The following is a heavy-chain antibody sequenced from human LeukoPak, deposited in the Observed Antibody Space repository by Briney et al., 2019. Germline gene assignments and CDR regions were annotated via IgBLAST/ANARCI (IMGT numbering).Heavy chain of an antibody. D-gene: IGHD3/OR15-3a*01. CDR2: ISSSRSYI. Sequence: PGGSLRLSCAASGFTFKSYSMNWVRQAPGKGLEWVSSISSSRSYIYYTDSVKGRFTISRDNAWNSLYLQMDSLRAEDTAVYYCARDRTGTPQDAFDIWGQGTMVIVSS. CDR1: GFTFKSYS. J-gene: IGHJ3*02. CDR3: ARDRTGTPQDAFDI. V-gene: IGHV3-21*01.